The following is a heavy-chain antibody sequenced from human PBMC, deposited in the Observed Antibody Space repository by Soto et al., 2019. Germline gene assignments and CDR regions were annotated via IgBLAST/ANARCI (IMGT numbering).Heavy chain of an antibody. CDR3: ARGRFVYSWFDP. V-gene: IGHV4-34*01. D-gene: IGHD2-15*01. CDR1: GGSFSGYY. CDR2: INHSGST. J-gene: IGHJ5*02. Sequence: QVQLQQWGAGLLKPSETLSLTCAVYGGSFSGYYWSWIRQPPGKGLEWIGEINHSGSTNYNPSLKSRGTISVDTSKNQFSLQLSYVTAADPAVYYCARGRFVYSWFDPWGQGTLVTVSS.